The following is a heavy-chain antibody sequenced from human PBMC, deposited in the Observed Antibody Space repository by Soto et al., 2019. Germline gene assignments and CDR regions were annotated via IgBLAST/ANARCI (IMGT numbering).Heavy chain of an antibody. D-gene: IGHD3-10*01. Sequence: SETLSLTCTVSGGSISSYYWSWIRQPPGKGLEWIGYIYYSGSTNYNPSLKSRVTISVDTSKNQFSLKLSSVTAADTAVYYCARAYGSGSYYLGAFDIWGQGTMVTVSS. J-gene: IGHJ3*02. CDR1: GGSISSYY. CDR3: ARAYGSGSYYLGAFDI. V-gene: IGHV4-59*01. CDR2: IYYSGST.